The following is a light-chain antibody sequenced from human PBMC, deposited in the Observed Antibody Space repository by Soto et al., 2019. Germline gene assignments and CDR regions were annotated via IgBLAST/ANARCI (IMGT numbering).Light chain of an antibody. V-gene: IGLV1-40*01. CDR1: SSNIAAGYD. J-gene: IGLJ1*01. CDR2: EVS. CDR3: SLYTSENAYV. Sequence: SVLTQPPSMSGAPGQRVTISCTGSSSNIAAGYDVHWYQQPPGAVPKLMIYEVSKRPSGVPDRFSGSKSGNTASLTISGLQAADEADYYCSLYTSENAYVFGTGTKVTVL.